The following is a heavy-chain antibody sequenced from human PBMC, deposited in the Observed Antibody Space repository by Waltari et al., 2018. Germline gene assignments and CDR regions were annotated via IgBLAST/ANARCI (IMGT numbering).Heavy chain of an antibody. V-gene: IGHV1-2*06. J-gene: IGHJ2*01. CDR3: ARGEKVNDYIWGSYQTL. CDR1: GYTFTGYY. CDR2: FNPNSGGT. D-gene: IGHD3-16*01. Sequence: QVQLVQSGAEVKKPGASVKVSCKASGYTFTGYYMHWVRQAPGQGLEWMGRFNPNSGGTNYAQKFQGRVTMTRDTSISTAYMELSRLRSDDTAVYYCARGEKVNDYIWGSYQTLWGRGTLVTVSS.